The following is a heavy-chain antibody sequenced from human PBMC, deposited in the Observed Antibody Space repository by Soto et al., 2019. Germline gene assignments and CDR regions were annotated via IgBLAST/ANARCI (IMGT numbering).Heavy chain of an antibody. Sequence: EVQVVQSGAEVKEPGESLKISCKGSGYIFTDHCIVWVRQMAGKGLEWVGIICPGYSNIIYSPSVQGQVTISADMSISTAYLQWSILKASDTAIYYCARRHYCRGDCTINPDYSYGMDVWGQGTTVTVSS. J-gene: IGHJ6*02. CDR1: GYIFTDHC. V-gene: IGHV5-51*01. D-gene: IGHD2-21*02. CDR3: ARRHYCRGDCTINPDYSYGMDV. CDR2: ICPGYSNI.